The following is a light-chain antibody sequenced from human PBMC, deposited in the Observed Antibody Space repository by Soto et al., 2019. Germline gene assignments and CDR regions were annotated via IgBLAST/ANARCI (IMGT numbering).Light chain of an antibody. CDR3: QQYNNWPLT. CDR1: QSVSSD. CDR2: GAS. V-gene: IGKV3-15*01. Sequence: EIVLTQSPATLSVAPGERATLSCRASQSVSSDLAWFQQKPGQAPRLLMYGASTRATGIPARFSGRGSGTEFTLTISSLQSEDCALYHWQQYNNWPLTFGGGTKVEIK. J-gene: IGKJ4*01.